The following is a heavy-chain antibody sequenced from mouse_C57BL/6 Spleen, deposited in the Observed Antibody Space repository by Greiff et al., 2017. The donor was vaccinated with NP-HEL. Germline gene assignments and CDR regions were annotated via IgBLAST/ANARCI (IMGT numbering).Heavy chain of an antibody. D-gene: IGHD2-3*01. CDR3: ARVGDGYYTWFAY. J-gene: IGHJ3*01. CDR1: GYTFPSYG. V-gene: IGHV1-69*01. Sequence: QVQLQQPGAELVMPGASVKLSCKASGYTFPSYGMHWVQQRPGQGLAWIGEIDPSDSYTNYHQQFKGQSNLTVDKSYSTAYMQLSSLTSEDSAVYYCARVGDGYYTWFAYWGQGTLVTVSA. CDR2: IDPSDSYT.